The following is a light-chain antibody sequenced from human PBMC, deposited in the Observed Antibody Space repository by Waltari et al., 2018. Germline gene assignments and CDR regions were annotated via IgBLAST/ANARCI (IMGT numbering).Light chain of an antibody. CDR3: CSYAGSSTWV. CDR2: DVS. V-gene: IGLV2-23*02. CDR1: SSDVGGYNY. Sequence: QSALTLTASVSGSPGQLLTISGTGTSSDVGGYNYLPWYQQHPGKAPNLMIYDVSKRPSGVSNRFSGSKSGNTASLTISGLQAEDEADYYCCSYAGSSTWVFGGGTKLTVL. J-gene: IGLJ3*02.